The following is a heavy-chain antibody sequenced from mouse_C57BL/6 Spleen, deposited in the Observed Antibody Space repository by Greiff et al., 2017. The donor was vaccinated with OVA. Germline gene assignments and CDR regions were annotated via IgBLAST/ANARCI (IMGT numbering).Heavy chain of an antibody. CDR3: ASGDDYDGDY. CDR1: GFNIKDYY. D-gene: IGHD2-4*01. Sequence: VQLLQSGAELVKPGASVKLSCTASGFNIKDYYMHWVKQRTEQGLEWIGRIDPEDGETKYAPEFQGKATITEDTSTNTAYLQHSSLTSEDAAVYYWASGDDYDGDYWGQGTMVTVSA. J-gene: IGHJ3*01. CDR2: IDPEDGET. V-gene: IGHV14-2*01.